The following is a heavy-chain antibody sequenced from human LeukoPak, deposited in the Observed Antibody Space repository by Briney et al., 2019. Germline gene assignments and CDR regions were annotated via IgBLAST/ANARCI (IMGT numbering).Heavy chain of an antibody. CDR1: GRTFSSYA. CDR2: IIPILGIA. CDR3: ASGGYCSGGSCYPEIYYYGMDV. Sequence: SVKVSCKASGRTFSSYAISWVRQAPGQGLEWMGRIIPILGIANYAQKFQGRVTITADKSTSTAYMELSSLRSEDTAVYYCASGGYCSGGSCYPEIYYYGMDVWGQGTTVTVSS. D-gene: IGHD2-15*01. J-gene: IGHJ6*02. V-gene: IGHV1-69*04.